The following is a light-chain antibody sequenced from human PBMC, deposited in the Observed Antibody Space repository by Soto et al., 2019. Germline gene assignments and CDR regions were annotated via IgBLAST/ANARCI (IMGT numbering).Light chain of an antibody. CDR2: DAT. Sequence: DIQMTQSPSSLSASVGDRVTITCRASHNIERWMAWYQQKRGRAPSLLIFDATTLHSGVPSRFSGGGSGTEFTLTINGLQPDDFATYYCQQFAKSSTFGQGTKVDIK. CDR1: HNIERW. V-gene: IGKV1-5*01. CDR3: QQFAKSST. J-gene: IGKJ1*01.